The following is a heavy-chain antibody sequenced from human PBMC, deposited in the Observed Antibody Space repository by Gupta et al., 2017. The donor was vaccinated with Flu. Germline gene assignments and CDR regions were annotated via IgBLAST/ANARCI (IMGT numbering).Heavy chain of an antibody. D-gene: IGHD3-3*01. CDR3: ARLAGMTMSGVESGGWFDP. V-gene: IGHV4-61*02. CDR1: GGSISSGPYY. CDR2: IYTSGRT. Sequence: QVQLQESGPGLVKPSQTLSLTCTVSGGSISSGPYYWSWIRQPAGKGLEWIGRIYTSGRTNYNPSLKSRVIISVDTSKNQFSLKLSSVTAADTAVYYWARLAGMTMSGVESGGWFDPWGQGSLVTISA. J-gene: IGHJ5*02.